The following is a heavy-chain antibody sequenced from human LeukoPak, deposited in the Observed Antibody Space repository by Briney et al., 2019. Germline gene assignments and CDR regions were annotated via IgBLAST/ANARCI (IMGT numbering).Heavy chain of an antibody. J-gene: IGHJ3*02. CDR2: IDTGTSTI. CDR3: ARESHRGAFDI. CDR1: GFTFSTYS. Sequence: GGSLRLSCAASGFTFSTYSMNWVRQAPGKGLEWVSYIDTGTSTIYYADSVKGRFTISKDNAKNTLYLQMNSLRAEDTAVYYCARESHRGAFDIWGQGTMVTVSS. V-gene: IGHV3-48*01.